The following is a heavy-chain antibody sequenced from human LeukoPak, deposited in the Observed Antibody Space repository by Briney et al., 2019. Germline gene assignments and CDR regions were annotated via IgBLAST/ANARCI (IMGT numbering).Heavy chain of an antibody. CDR2: IYYSGST. D-gene: IGHD6-6*01. CDR3: ARRLEVIAAVDRFDY. CDR1: GGSISSSSYY. J-gene: IGHJ4*02. V-gene: IGHV4-39*01. Sequence: SETLSLTCTVSGGSISSSSYYWGWIRQPPGKGLEWIGSIYYSGSTYYNLSLKSRVTISVDTSKNQFSLKLSSVTAADTAVYYCARRLEVIAAVDRFDYWGQGTLVTVSS.